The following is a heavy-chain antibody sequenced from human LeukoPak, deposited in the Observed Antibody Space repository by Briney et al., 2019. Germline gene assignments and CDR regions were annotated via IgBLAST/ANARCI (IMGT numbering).Heavy chain of an antibody. CDR1: GLTFSNAW. J-gene: IGHJ4*02. D-gene: IGHD3-22*01. CDR3: TTELDIRPNHY. Sequence: PGGSLRLSCAASGLTFSNAWMSWVRQAPGKGLEWVGRIKRKGDGGTTDYAAPVKGRFTISRDDSKNTLYLQMNSLKSEDTAVYYCTTELDIRPNHYWGQGTLVTVSS. CDR2: IKRKGDGGTT. V-gene: IGHV3-15*01.